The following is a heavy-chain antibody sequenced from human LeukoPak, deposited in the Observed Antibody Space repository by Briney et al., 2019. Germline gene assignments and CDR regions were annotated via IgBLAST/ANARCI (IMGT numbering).Heavy chain of an antibody. CDR3: AREDPQTTVPEGMDV. CDR2: ICYSGRT. D-gene: IGHD4-17*01. J-gene: IGHJ6*02. CDR1: GGSISSSSYC. Sequence: SETLSLTCTVSGGSISSSSYCWGWIRQPPGKGLQCIATICYSGRTYYNPSLNSRVTISVDTSNNQFSLNLSSVTAADTAVYYCAREDPQTTVPEGMDVWGQGTTVTVSS. V-gene: IGHV4-39*07.